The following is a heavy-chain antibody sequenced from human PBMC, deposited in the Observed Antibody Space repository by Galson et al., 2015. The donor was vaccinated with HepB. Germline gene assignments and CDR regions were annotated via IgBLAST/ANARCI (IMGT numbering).Heavy chain of an antibody. D-gene: IGHD2-21*02. Sequence: SLRLSCAASGFTFSNAWMSWVRQAPGKGLEWVGRIKSKTDGGTTDYAAPVKGRFTISRDDSKNTLYLQMNSLKTEDTAVYYCTTDPLQFIVVVAADPGEAFDIWGQGTMVTVSS. CDR3: TTDPLQFIVVVAADPGEAFDI. J-gene: IGHJ3*02. V-gene: IGHV3-15*01. CDR2: IKSKTDGGTT. CDR1: GFTFSNAW.